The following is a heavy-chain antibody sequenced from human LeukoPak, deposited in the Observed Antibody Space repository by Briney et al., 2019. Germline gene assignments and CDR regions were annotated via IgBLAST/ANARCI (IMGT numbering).Heavy chain of an antibody. Sequence: GSLRLSCAASGFTFSSYSMNWVRQPPGKGLEWIGEINHSGSTNYNPSLKSRVTISVDTSKNQFSLKLSSVTAADTAVYYCARSERGYSYGYESRLIDYWGQGTLVTVSS. D-gene: IGHD5-18*01. CDR3: ARSERGYSYGYESRLIDY. CDR1: GFTFSSYS. CDR2: INHSGST. V-gene: IGHV4-34*01. J-gene: IGHJ4*02.